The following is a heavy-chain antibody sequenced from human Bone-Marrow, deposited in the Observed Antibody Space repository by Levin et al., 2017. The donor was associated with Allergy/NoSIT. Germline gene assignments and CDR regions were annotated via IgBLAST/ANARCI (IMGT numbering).Heavy chain of an antibody. D-gene: IGHD6-19*01. CDR1: GYTFTTYD. CDR3: ARVAQGRIGVAGTGGFDD. V-gene: IGHV1-8*01. J-gene: IGHJ4*02. CDR2: MNPDSGNT. Sequence: GESLKISCKASGYTFTTYDINWVRQATGQGLEWVGWMNPDSGNTGHAQKFQDRVTMTRDASKSTAYMELSSLRSEDTAVYYCARVAQGRIGVAGTGGFDDWGQGTLVTVSS.